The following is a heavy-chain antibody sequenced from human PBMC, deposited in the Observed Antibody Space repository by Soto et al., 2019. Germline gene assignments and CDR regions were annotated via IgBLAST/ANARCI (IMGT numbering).Heavy chain of an antibody. CDR3: AIRGGYSYGAIAFYI. CDR1: GGSISSSTYY. CDR2: IFYSGST. D-gene: IGHD5-18*01. V-gene: IGHV4-39*01. J-gene: IGHJ3*02. Sequence: SETLSLTCTVSGGSISSSTYYWGWIRQPPGKGLEWIGNIFYSGSTYYNPSLKSRVTISVDTSKNQFSLKLSSVTAADTAVYYFAIRGGYSYGAIAFYIWGQGTMVTGS.